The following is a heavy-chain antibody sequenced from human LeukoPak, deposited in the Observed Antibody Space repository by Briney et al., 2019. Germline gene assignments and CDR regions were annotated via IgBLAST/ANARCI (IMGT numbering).Heavy chain of an antibody. J-gene: IGHJ1*01. CDR2: IASDGSYT. V-gene: IGHV3-7*01. Sequence: GGSLRLSCAVSGFAFSQYYMGWVRQAPGKGLEWVAIIASDGSYTAYVDSVKGRFTISRDNAKNSLYLQMSSLTAEDTAIYFCTLLVREPQHWGRGTLVTVSS. CDR3: TLLVREPQH. CDR1: GFAFSQYY. D-gene: IGHD3-10*01.